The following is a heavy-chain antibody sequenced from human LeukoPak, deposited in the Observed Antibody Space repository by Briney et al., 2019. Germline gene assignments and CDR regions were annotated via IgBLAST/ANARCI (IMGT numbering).Heavy chain of an antibody. V-gene: IGHV4-34*01. CDR3: ARGRGYSSGWYGY. CDR2: INHSGST. Sequence: SETLSLTCAVYGGSFSGYYWSWIRQPPGKGLEWIGEINHSGSTNYNPSLKSRVTISVDTSKNQFSLKLSSVTAADTAVYYCARGRGYSSGWYGYWGQGTPVTVSS. D-gene: IGHD6-19*01. CDR1: GGSFSGYY. J-gene: IGHJ4*02.